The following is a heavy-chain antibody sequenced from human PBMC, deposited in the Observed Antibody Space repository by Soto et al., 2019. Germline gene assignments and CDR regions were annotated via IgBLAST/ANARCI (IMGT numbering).Heavy chain of an antibody. J-gene: IGHJ4*02. CDR2: IKEDGSEK. Sequence: EVQLVESGGGLVQPGGSLRLSCGGSGFTCSSYWMSWVRQAPGKGLEWVAIIKEDGSEKYYVDSVKGRFTISRDNAKNSLYLQMNSLRAEDTAVYYCARDQPGPTSYWGQGTLVTVSS. CDR3: ARDQPGPTSY. V-gene: IGHV3-7*01. CDR1: GFTCSSYW.